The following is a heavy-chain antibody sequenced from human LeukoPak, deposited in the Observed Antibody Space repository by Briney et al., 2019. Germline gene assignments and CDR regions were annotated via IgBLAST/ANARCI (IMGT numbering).Heavy chain of an antibody. J-gene: IGHJ5*02. V-gene: IGHV1-2*02. CDR2: INPNSGGT. CDR1: GYTFTGYY. CDR3: ARDGYDGSRSYYNRWFDP. Sequence: ASVKVSCKASGYTFTGYYMHWVRQAPGQGHEWMGWINPNSGGTNYAQKFQGRVTMTTDTSTSTAYMELRSLRSDDTAVYYCARDGYDGSRSYYNRWFDPWGPGTLVTVSS. D-gene: IGHD3-10*01.